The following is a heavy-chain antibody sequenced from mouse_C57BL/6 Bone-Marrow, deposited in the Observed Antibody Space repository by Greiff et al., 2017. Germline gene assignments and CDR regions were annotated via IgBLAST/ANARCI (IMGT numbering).Heavy chain of an antibody. D-gene: IGHD2-4*01. J-gene: IGHJ3*01. Sequence: QVQLQQSGPELVKPGASVKISCKASGYAFSSSWMNWVKQRPGKGLEWIGLIYPGDGDTNYNGKFKGKATLTADKSSSTAYMQLSSLTSEDSAVYFCARGYYDYDGGAWFAYWGQGTLVTVSA. CDR3: ARGYYDYDGGAWFAY. CDR1: GYAFSSSW. V-gene: IGHV1-82*01. CDR2: IYPGDGDT.